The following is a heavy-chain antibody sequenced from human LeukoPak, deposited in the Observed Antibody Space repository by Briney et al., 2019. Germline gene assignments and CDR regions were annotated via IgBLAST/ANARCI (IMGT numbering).Heavy chain of an antibody. Sequence: GGSLRLSCAASGVTFSSYAMHWVRQAPGKGLEWVAVISYDGSNKYYADSVKGRFTISRDNSKNTLYLQMNSLRAEDTAVYYCARGDFCDYWGQGTLVTVSS. CDR1: GVTFSSYA. CDR3: ARGDFCDY. J-gene: IGHJ4*02. V-gene: IGHV3-30*04. CDR2: ISYDGSNK. D-gene: IGHD3-3*01.